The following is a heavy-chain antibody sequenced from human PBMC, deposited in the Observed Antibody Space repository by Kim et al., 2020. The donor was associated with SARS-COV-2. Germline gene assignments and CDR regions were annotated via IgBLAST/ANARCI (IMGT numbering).Heavy chain of an antibody. J-gene: IGHJ5*02. D-gene: IGHD1-26*01. V-gene: IGHV3-73*01. CDR2: IRSKANSYAT. Sequence: GGSLRLSCAASGFTFSGSAMHWVRQASGKGLEWVGRIRSKANSYATAYAASVKGRFTISRDDSKNTAYLQMNILKTEDTAVYYCTRREVGATYEGFDPWGQGTLVTVSS. CDR3: TRREVGATYEGFDP. CDR1: GFTFSGSA.